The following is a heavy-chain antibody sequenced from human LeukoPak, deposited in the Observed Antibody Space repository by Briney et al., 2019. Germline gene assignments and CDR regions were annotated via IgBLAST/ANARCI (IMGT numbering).Heavy chain of an antibody. CDR3: ARHVRYSSSWGFAP. D-gene: IGHD6-13*01. J-gene: IGHJ5*02. CDR2: IYTSGST. Sequence: SETLSLTCTVSGDSISSGIHYWNWIRQPAGKGLEWIGRIYTSGSTNYNPSLKSRVTISLDTSKNQFSLKLSSVTAADTAVYYCARHVRYSSSWGFAPWGQGTLVTVSS. CDR1: GDSISSGIHY. V-gene: IGHV4-61*02.